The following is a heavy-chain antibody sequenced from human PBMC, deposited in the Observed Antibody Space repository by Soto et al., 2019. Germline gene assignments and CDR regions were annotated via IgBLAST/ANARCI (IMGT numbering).Heavy chain of an antibody. CDR3: THSGLITMVRRVQWAHYSYHYGMDV. Sequence: QITLKESGPTLVKPTQTLTLTCTFSGFSLSTSGVGVGWIRQPPGKAREWLALIYWNDDKPYSPSLKRRLTTTNYTSTKQVVLTMTNKDPVDTATHSCTHSGLITMVRRVQWAHYSYHYGMDVWGQGTTLTLSS. V-gene: IGHV2-5*01. CDR2: IYWNDDK. D-gene: IGHD3-10*01. J-gene: IGHJ6*02. CDR1: GFSLSTSGVG.